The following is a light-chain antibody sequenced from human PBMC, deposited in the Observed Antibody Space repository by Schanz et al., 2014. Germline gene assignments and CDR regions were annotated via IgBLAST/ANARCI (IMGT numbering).Light chain of an antibody. Sequence: QSALTQPASVSGSPGQSITISCTGTSSDIGSYNVVSWYQQHPGKAPKLMIYEVTKRPSGVSNRFSASKSGYTASLTISGLQAEDEADYYCCSYAGSYTLVFGGGTKLTVL. CDR2: EVT. CDR3: CSYAGSYTLV. CDR1: SSDIGSYNV. J-gene: IGLJ2*01. V-gene: IGLV2-23*02.